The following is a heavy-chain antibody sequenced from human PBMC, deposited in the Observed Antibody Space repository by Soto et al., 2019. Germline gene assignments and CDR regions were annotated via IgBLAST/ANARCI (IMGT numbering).Heavy chain of an antibody. Sequence: PGGSLRLSCAASGFILNDHYMGWIRQAPGKGLERLSYISSSGSTIYYAGSLKGRITISSYNAKNSLYLQMNSLRAEDTAVYYCARANSNLGYFDYWGQGTLVTVSS. J-gene: IGHJ4*02. CDR1: GFILNDHY. V-gene: IGHV3-11*04. CDR2: ISSSGSTI. D-gene: IGHD4-4*01. CDR3: ARANSNLGYFDY.